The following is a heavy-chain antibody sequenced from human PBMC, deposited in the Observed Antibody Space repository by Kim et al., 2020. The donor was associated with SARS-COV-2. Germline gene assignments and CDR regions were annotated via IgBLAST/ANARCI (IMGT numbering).Heavy chain of an antibody. J-gene: IGHJ4*02. V-gene: IGHV1-2*02. CDR2: NFNNGDT. Sequence: NFNNGDTTYAQKFQGRVTVTRDPSVNSAYMELSGLTSDDTAVYYCSREDYWGQGTLVTVSS. CDR3: SREDY.